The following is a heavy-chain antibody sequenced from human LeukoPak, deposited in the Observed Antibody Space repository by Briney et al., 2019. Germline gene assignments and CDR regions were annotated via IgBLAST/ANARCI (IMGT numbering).Heavy chain of an antibody. CDR2: INHSGST. CDR1: GGSFSGYY. D-gene: IGHD6-6*01. J-gene: IGHJ4*02. V-gene: IGHV4-34*01. CDR3: ARRRVSIAARYYFDY. Sequence: PSETLSLTCAVYGGSFSGYYWSWIRQPPGKGLEWIGEINHSGSTNYNPSLKSRVTISVDTSKNQLSLKLSSVTAADTAVYYCARRRVSIAARYYFDYWGQGTLVTVSS.